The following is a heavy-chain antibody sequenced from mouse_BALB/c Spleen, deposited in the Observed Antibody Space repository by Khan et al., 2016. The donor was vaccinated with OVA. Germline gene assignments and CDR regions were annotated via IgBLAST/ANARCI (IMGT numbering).Heavy chain of an antibody. CDR1: AYTFTSYT. V-gene: IGHV1-4*01. CDR2: INPSNGYT. Sequence: QVQLKQSGAELARPGASVKMSCKASAYTFTSYTIHWIKKRPGQGLEWIGYINPSNGYTNYNQKLKDKATLTTDKSSTTAYLQLSSLTSDDSAVYNCVSYGAYHRNDYWFAYWGQGTLVTVSA. J-gene: IGHJ3*01. CDR3: VSYGAYHRNDYWFAY. D-gene: IGHD2-14*01.